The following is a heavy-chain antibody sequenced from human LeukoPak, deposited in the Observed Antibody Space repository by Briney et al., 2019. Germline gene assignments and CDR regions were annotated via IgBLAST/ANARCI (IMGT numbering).Heavy chain of an antibody. D-gene: IGHD3-10*01. Sequence: LSETLSLTCTVSGGSISGYFWSWIRQPPGKGLEWIGYIHYSGTTNYNPSLNSRVTISVDTSKNQFSLRLSSVTAADTAVYYCARYGITIVRGGKYYFDSWGQGTLVTVSS. CDR1: GGSISGYF. CDR3: ARYGITIVRGGKYYFDS. V-gene: IGHV4-59*08. CDR2: IHYSGTT. J-gene: IGHJ4*02.